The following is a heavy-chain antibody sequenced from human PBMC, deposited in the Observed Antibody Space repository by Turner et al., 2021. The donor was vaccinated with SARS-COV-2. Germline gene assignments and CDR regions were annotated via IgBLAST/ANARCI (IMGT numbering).Heavy chain of an antibody. J-gene: IGHJ3*02. CDR3: ARWDNYYDSSGYYPDAFDI. CDR2: ISSSSSYI. D-gene: IGHD3-22*01. CDR1: GFTFSSYS. V-gene: IGHV3-21*01. Sequence: EVQLVESGGGLVKPGGSLRLSCAASGFTFSSYSMNWVRQAPGKGLEWVSCISSSSSYIYYADSVKGRFTISRVNAKNSLYLQMNSLRAEDTAVYYCARWDNYYDSSGYYPDAFDIWGQGTMVTVSS.